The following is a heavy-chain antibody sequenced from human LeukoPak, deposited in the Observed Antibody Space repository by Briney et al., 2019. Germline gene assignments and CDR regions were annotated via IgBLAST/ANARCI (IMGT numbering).Heavy chain of an antibody. CDR2: ISVYNCKT. J-gene: IGHJ4*02. CDR1: GYTLPSYG. CDR3: ARDAKPRYYDILTGDYRDDFDY. Sequence: ASVKVSCKASGYTLPSYGISWVRQAPGQGREWMGLISVYNCKTNYPQKLQGRVTMTTDTSTSAAYMELRSLRTDDTAVYYCARDAKPRYYDILTGDYRDDFDYWGQGTLVTVSS. V-gene: IGHV1-18*01. D-gene: IGHD3-9*01.